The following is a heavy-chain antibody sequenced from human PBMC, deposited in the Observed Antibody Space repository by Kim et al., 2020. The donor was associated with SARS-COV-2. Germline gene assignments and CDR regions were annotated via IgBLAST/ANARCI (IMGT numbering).Heavy chain of an antibody. CDR3: AILNYDILTGYRDY. J-gene: IGHJ4*02. V-gene: IGHV4-39*01. Sequence: NPSLKSRVTISVDTSKNQFSLKLSSVTAADTAVYYCAILNYDILTGYRDYWGQGTLVTVSS. D-gene: IGHD3-9*01.